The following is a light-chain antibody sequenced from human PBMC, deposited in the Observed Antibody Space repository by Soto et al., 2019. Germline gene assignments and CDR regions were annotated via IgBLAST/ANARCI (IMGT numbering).Light chain of an antibody. J-gene: IGKJ4*01. CDR1: ETISRY. CDR3: QQSYSNPLT. V-gene: IGKV1-39*01. CDR2: AAS. Sequence: DIQMTQSPSSLSASIGERVIITCRASETISRYLNWYQSKPGKAPRLMISAASSLQSGVPSRFSGSYSGTEFTLTISSLQPEDFETYFCQQSYSNPLTFGGGTKVDIK.